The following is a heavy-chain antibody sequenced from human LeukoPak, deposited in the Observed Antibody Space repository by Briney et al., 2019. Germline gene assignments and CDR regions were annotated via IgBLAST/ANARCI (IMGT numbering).Heavy chain of an antibody. CDR3: ARAAVAGTGVGAFDI. D-gene: IGHD6-19*01. V-gene: IGHV3-33*08. Sequence: GGSLRLSCGASGFAFSSSTMSWVRQAPGKGLEWVAVIWYDGSNKYYADSVKGRFTISRDNSKNTLYLQMNSLRAEDTAVYYCARAAVAGTGVGAFDIWGQGTMVTVSS. CDR1: GFAFSSST. J-gene: IGHJ3*02. CDR2: IWYDGSNK.